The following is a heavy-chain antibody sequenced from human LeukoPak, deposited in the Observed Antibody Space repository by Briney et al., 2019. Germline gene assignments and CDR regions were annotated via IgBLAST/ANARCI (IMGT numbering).Heavy chain of an antibody. Sequence: RGGSLRLSCVASGFSFTTHAMGWVRQAPGKGLEWVSHISGSGGSTKYSGSVKGRFTISRDNSKNTLYLQINSLRADDTAVYYCAKDQDPHSYGSGSYAPFDYWGQGTLVTVSS. D-gene: IGHD3-10*01. V-gene: IGHV3-23*01. J-gene: IGHJ4*02. CDR2: ISGSGGST. CDR3: AKDQDPHSYGSGSYAPFDY. CDR1: GFSFTTHA.